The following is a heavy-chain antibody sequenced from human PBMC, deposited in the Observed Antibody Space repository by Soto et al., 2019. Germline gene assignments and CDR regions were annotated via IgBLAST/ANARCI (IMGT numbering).Heavy chain of an antibody. CDR1: GGSISSGGYS. CDR2: IYHSEST. Sequence: SETLSLTCAVSGGSISSGGYSWNWIRQPPGKGLEWIGYIYHSESTYYNPSLKSRVTISVDRSKNQFSLKLSSVTASDTAVYYCAGGGEAYYYYYGIDFCGRGTPVTVS. V-gene: IGHV4-30-2*01. J-gene: IGHJ6*02. CDR3: AGGGEAYYYYYGIDF. D-gene: IGHD3-16*01.